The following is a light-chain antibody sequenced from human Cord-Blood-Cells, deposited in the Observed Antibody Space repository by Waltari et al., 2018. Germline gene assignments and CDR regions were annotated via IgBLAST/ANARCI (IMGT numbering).Light chain of an antibody. J-gene: IGKJ1*01. CDR3: QQDYNLPT. CDR1: QSVSSSY. CDR2: GAS. V-gene: IGKV3D-7*01. Sequence: EIVMTQSPATLSLSPGERATLSCRASQSVSSSYLSWYQQKPGQAPRLPIYGASTRATGIPARFSGSGSGTDFTLTISSLQPEDFAVYYCQQDYNLPTFGQGTKVEIK.